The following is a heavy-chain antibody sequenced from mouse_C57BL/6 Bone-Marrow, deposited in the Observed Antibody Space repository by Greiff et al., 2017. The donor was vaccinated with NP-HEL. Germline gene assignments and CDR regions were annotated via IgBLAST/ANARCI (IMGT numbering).Heavy chain of an antibody. CDR1: GFTFSDYY. CDR2: INYDGSST. Sequence: EVKLVESEGGLVQPGSSMKLSCTASGFTFSDYYMAWVRQVPEKGLEWVANINYDGSSTYYLDSLKSRFIISRDNAKNILYLQMSSLKSEDTATYYCARGGYSFDVWGTGTTVTVSS. CDR3: ARGGYSFDV. V-gene: IGHV5-16*01. J-gene: IGHJ1*03.